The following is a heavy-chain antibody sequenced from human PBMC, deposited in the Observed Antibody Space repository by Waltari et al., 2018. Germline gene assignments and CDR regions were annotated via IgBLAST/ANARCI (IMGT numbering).Heavy chain of an antibody. CDR3: ARVRRNDFWGSRWFDP. Sequence: QVQLQQWGAGLLKPSETLSLTCAVYGQSLSGFYCTWIRQPPGQGLQWLGEINFSGRTNYNPSLPGRVTLSVDKSKNQFSLRLTSVTAADTAVYYCARVRRNDFWGSRWFDPWGQGTLVIVSS. D-gene: IGHD3-16*01. CDR1: GQSLSGFY. V-gene: IGHV4-34*01. J-gene: IGHJ5*02. CDR2: INFSGRT.